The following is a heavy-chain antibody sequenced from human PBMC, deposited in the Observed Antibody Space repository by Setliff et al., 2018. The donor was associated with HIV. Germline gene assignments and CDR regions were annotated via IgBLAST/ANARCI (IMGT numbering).Heavy chain of an antibody. V-gene: IGHV1-46*01. CDR2: INPSGGST. CDR1: GYTFTSYY. Sequence: ASVKVSCKASGYTFTSYYIHWVRQAPGQGLEWMGRINPSGGSTSYAQKFQGRVTMTTDTSTTTAFMELRSLKADDTGIYYCSRSGVPPYYYYGMDVWGQGTTVTVS. D-gene: IGHD3-10*01. CDR3: SRSGVPPYYYYGMDV. J-gene: IGHJ6*02.